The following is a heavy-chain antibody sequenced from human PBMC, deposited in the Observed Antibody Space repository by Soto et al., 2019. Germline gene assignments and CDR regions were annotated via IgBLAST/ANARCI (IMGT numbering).Heavy chain of an antibody. V-gene: IGHV2-5*02. CDR3: AHKGGRGAAMDV. J-gene: IGHJ6*02. CDR1: GFSVSTSGVG. CDR2: IYWDGDE. Sequence: QITLKESGPTLVKPTQTLTLTCTFSGFSVSTSGVGVAWIRQPPGKALEWLALIYWDGDERYSPFLQSRVTTTKDTSNNQVVLTMNNMDPVDTATYYCAHKGGRGAAMDVWGQGTTVTVSS. D-gene: IGHD2-15*01.